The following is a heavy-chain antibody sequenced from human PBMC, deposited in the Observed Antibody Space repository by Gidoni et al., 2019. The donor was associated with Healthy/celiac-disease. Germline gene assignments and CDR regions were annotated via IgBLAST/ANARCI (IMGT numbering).Heavy chain of an antibody. CDR2: IYYSGST. V-gene: IGHV4-59*08. J-gene: IGHJ4*02. D-gene: IGHD3-10*01. CDR1: GGSISSYY. Sequence: QVQLQESGPGLVKPSETLSLTCTVSGGSISSYYWSWIRQPPGKGLEWIGYIYYSGSTNYNPSLKSRVTISVDTSKNQFSLKLSSVTAADTAVYYCARRDTVRGIDYWGQGTLVTVSS. CDR3: ARRDTVRGIDY.